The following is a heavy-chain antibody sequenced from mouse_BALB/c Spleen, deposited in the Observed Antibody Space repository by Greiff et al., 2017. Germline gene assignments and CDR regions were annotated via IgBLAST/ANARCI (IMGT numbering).Heavy chain of an antibody. J-gene: IGHJ3*01. CDR1: GYTFTDYA. Sequence: QVQLKQSGAELVRPGVSVKISCKGSGYTFTDYAMHWVKQSHAKSLEWIGVISTYYGDASYNQKFKGKATMTVDKSSSTAYMELARLTSEDSAIYYCAVGAYYGNFLFAYWGQGTLVTVSA. CDR3: AVGAYYGNFLFAY. D-gene: IGHD2-10*01. CDR2: ISTYYGDA. V-gene: IGHV1S137*01.